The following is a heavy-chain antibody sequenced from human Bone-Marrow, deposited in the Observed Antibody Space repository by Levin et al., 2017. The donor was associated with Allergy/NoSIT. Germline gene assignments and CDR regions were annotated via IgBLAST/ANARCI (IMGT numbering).Heavy chain of an antibody. J-gene: IGHJ4*02. D-gene: IGHD1-26*01. CDR3: ARDDSGRLDY. V-gene: IGHV3-7*04. CDR2: INQDGSEK. Sequence: ETLSLTCAASGFTFSSYWMAWVRQAPGKGLEWVANINQDGSEKHYVDSVKGRFTISRDNAKSSLYVQMNSLRAEDTAVYYCARDDSGRLDYWGQGTLVTVSS. CDR1: GFTFSSYW.